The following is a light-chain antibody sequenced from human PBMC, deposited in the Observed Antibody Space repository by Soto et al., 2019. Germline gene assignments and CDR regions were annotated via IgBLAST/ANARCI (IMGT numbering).Light chain of an antibody. CDR2: AAS. CDR1: QGIGND. J-gene: IGKJ1*01. CDR3: QQYNSYPWT. Sequence: AIQLTQSPSSLSASVGDRVTISCRASQGIGNDLAWYQQKPGKAPRLLIFAASNLQSGVPSRFSGSGSGTDFTLTISRLQPEDFATYYCQQYNSYPWTFGQGTKVDIK. V-gene: IGKV1-6*01.